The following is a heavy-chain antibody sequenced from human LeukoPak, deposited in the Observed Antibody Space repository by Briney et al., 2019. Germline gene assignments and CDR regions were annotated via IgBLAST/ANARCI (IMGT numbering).Heavy chain of an antibody. CDR2: INAGNGNT. V-gene: IGHV1-3*01. D-gene: IGHD3-3*01. Sequence: ASVKVSCTASGYTFTTYTIHWVRQAPGQRLEWMGWINAGNGNTKYSQHFQGRVTITRDTSASTAYMELSSLRSEDTAVYYCARANDFWSGYYYGMDVWGQGTTVTVSS. CDR1: GYTFTTYT. J-gene: IGHJ6*02. CDR3: ARANDFWSGYYYGMDV.